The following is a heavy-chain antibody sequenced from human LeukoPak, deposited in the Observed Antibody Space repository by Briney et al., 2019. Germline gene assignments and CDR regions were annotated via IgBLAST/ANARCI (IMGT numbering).Heavy chain of an antibody. V-gene: IGHV3-23*01. D-gene: IGHD2-15*01. J-gene: IGHJ5*01. CDR3: AKVAPDIVVVVAAIQGWFDP. Sequence: GGSLRLSCAASGFTFNSYAMSWVRQAPGKGLEWVSAISGSGGSTYYADSVKGRFTISRDNSKNTLYLQMNSLRAEDTAVYYCAKVAPDIVVVVAAIQGWFDPWGQGTLVTVSS. CDR2: ISGSGGST. CDR1: GFTFNSYA.